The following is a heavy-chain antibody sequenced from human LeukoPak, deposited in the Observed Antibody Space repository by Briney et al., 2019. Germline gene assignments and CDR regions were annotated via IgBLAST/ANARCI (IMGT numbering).Heavy chain of an antibody. V-gene: IGHV3-21*01. Sequence: PGGSLRLSCAASGFTFSSYSMNWVRQAPGKGLEWVSAVSSSSGYIYNADSVKGRFTTSRDSAENSLYLQMNSLRAEDTAVYYCARRNPSDRYDAFDIWGQGTVVTVSS. CDR2: VSSSSGYI. CDR3: ARRNPSDRYDAFDI. CDR1: GFTFSSYS. D-gene: IGHD1-14*01. J-gene: IGHJ3*02.